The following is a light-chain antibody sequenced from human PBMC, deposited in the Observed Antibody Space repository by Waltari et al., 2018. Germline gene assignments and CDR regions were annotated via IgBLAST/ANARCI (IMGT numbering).Light chain of an antibody. Sequence: DIQMTQSPSSMSASVGDRGTSTCQASQDISNYLNWYQQKPGKAPKLLIYDASNLETGVPSRFSGSGSGTDFTFTISSLQPEDIATYYCQQYDNLPFTFGPGTKVDI. V-gene: IGKV1-33*01. CDR3: QQYDNLPFT. CDR1: QDISNY. CDR2: DAS. J-gene: IGKJ3*01.